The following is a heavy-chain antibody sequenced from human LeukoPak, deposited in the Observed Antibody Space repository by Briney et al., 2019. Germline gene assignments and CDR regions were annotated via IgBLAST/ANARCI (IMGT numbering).Heavy chain of an antibody. CDR1: GGSISPYY. CDR2: IYYSGGT. D-gene: IGHD6-13*01. J-gene: IGHJ6*03. V-gene: IGHV4-59*01. Sequence: SETLSLTCTVSGGSISPYYWTWIRQPPGNGLEWIGYIYYSGGTNYNASLNSRVTMSVDTSKNQFSLKLTSVTAADTAVYYCARRAAAVGTYYMDVWSKGTTVTVSS. CDR3: ARRAAAVGTYYMDV.